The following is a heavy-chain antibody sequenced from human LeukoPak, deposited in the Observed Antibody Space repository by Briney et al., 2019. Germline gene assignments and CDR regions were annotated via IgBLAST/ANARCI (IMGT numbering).Heavy chain of an antibody. J-gene: IGHJ4*02. CDR2: IYYSGST. V-gene: IGHV4-59*01. CDR3: ARDQVGYGLDY. Sequence: SETLSLTCTVSGGSISSYYWSWIRQPPGKGLEWIGYIYYSGSTKYNPSLKSRVTISIDTSKNQFSLKLSSVTAADTAVYYCARDQVGYGLDYWGQGTLVTVSS. CDR1: GGSISSYY. D-gene: IGHD5-12*01.